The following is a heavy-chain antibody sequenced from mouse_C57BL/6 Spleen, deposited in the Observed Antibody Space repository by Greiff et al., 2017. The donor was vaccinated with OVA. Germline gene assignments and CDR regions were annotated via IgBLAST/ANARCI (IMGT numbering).Heavy chain of an antibody. J-gene: IGHJ4*01. D-gene: IGHD1-1*01. CDR3: AFITTVVDYYAMDY. CDR1: GYAFSSSW. CDR2: IYPGDGDT. Sequence: VQLQQSGPELVKPGASVKISCKASGYAFSSSWMNWVKQRPGKGLEWIGRIYPGDGDTNYNGTFKGKATLTADKSSSTAYMQLSSLTSEDSAVYFCAFITTVVDYYAMDYWGQGTSVTVAS. V-gene: IGHV1-82*01.